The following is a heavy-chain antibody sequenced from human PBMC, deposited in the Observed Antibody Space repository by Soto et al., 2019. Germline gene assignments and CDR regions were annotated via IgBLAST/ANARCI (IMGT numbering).Heavy chain of an antibody. V-gene: IGHV5-51*01. CDR1: GYSFSTYW. CDR2: IYPGDSDT. D-gene: IGHD3-10*01. Sequence: SLNISCQGSGYSFSTYWIAWVRQIPGKGLEWMGIIYPGDSDTRYSPSFQGQVTISADKSISTAYLQWSSLKASDSAIFYCARGEGSGSFYNFAYWGQGTLVTVSS. J-gene: IGHJ4*02. CDR3: ARGEGSGSFYNFAY.